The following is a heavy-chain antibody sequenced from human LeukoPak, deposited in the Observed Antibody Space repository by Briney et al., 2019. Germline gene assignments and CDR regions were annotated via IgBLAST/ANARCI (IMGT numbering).Heavy chain of an antibody. J-gene: IGHJ4*02. CDR3: ARDPRGPTAYDHSGRDTFED. CDR1: GFTFSTYT. CDR2: VLYDGETK. V-gene: IGHV3-30*04. D-gene: IGHD3-22*01. Sequence: GGSLRLSCAASGFTFSTYTLHWVRQAPGKGLGWVAVVLYDGETKYYADSVKGRFTISRDNSGNTLSLQMNSLRPDDTAVYYCARDPRGPTAYDHSGRDTFEDWGQGTRVTVSS.